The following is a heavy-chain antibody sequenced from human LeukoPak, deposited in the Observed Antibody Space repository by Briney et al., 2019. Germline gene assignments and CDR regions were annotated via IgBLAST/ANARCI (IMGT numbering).Heavy chain of an antibody. CDR1: GFTFSTYW. Sequence: GGSLRLSCAASGFTFSTYWMNWVRQAPGKGLEWVASIKQDGSEKYFVDSVKGRFTISRDNAKNSLYLQMNNLRAEDTAVYYCARESRCYDGDGYYFVQSYFDNWGQGTLVTASS. CDR2: IKQDGSEK. CDR3: ARESRCYDGDGYYFVQSYFDN. J-gene: IGHJ4*02. V-gene: IGHV3-7*01. D-gene: IGHD3-22*01.